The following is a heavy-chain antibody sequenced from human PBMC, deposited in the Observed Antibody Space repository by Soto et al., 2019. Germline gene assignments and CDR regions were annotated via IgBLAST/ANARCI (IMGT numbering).Heavy chain of an antibody. V-gene: IGHV4-30-4*01. CDR1: GVSINRDDYY. Sequence: QVRLQESGPKLVRPSQTLSLTCSVSGVSINRDDYYWRWNRQSPGRGLEWIGSIYYKGGTKYNPSVGSRVIMSVYTSSIQFFVDLLSVVASDTAVYFCAREGGDYVQVPYYWGQGTLITVSS. D-gene: IGHD3-16*01. J-gene: IGHJ4*02. CDR3: AREGGDYVQVPYY. CDR2: IYYKGGT.